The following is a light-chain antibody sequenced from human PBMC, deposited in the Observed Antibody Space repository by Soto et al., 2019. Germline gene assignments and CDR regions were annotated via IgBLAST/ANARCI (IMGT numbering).Light chain of an antibody. V-gene: IGKV1-39*01. CDR1: PSVSSY. Sequence: DIQMTQSPSSLSASVGDKVTITCRASPSVSSYLNWYQQKPGKAPKLLIYASSSLQSGVPSRFSGSGSGTDFTLTINSLKPEDFATYYCQQSYSLLGTFGQGTRLEIK. CDR2: ASS. J-gene: IGKJ5*01. CDR3: QQSYSLLGT.